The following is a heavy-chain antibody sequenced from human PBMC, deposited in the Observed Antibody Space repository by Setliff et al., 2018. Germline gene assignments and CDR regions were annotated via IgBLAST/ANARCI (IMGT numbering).Heavy chain of an antibody. V-gene: IGHV4-39*01. CDR1: GGSINSGVYY. J-gene: IGHJ4*02. CDR2: IHYLGTT. D-gene: IGHD1-1*01. CDR3: ARTGTYRYFDH. Sequence: PSETLSLTCTVSGGSINSGVYYWAWIRQPPGKGLEWIGRIHYLGTTYSNASLASRLTMSVDTSKNQFSLRLTSVTAADTAVYYCARTGTYRYFDHWGQGTLVTVSS.